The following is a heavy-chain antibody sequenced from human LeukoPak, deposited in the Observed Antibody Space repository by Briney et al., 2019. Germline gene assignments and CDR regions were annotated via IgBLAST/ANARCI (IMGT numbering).Heavy chain of an antibody. CDR3: ATFYWNSQYYYYYYGMDV. Sequence: ASVKVSCKVPGYTLTELSMHWVRQAPGKGLEWMGGFDPEDGETIYAQKFQGRVTMTEDTSTDTAYMELSSLRSEDTAVYYCATFYWNSQYYYYYYGMDVWGQGTTVTVSS. V-gene: IGHV1-24*01. CDR1: GYTLTELS. D-gene: IGHD1-7*01. CDR2: FDPEDGET. J-gene: IGHJ6*02.